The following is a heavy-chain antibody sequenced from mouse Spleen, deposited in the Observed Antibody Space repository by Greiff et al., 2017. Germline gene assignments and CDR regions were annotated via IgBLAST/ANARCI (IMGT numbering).Heavy chain of an antibody. V-gene: IGHV1-81*01. CDR3: ARESPYAMDY. CDR2: IYPRSGNT. J-gene: IGHJ4*01. CDR1: GYTFTSYG. Sequence: VQVVESGAELARPGASVKLSCKASGYTFTSYGISWVKQRTGQGLEWIGEIYPRSGNTYYNEKFKGKATLTADKSSSTAYMELRSLTSEDSAVYFCARESPYAMDYWGQGTSVTVSS.